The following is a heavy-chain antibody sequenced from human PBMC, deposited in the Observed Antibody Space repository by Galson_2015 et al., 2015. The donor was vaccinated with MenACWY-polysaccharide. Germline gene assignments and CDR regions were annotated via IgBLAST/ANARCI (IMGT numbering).Heavy chain of an antibody. CDR1: GGSITTSY. D-gene: IGHD1/OR15-1a*01. J-gene: IGHJ4*02. CDR3: AKWNNACRAYDY. Sequence: SETLSLTCTVSGGSITTSYWNWIRQPPGKGLEWIGYISYSGNTKYNPSLNSRVTMSVDASKTQFSLRLNSVTAADTAVYFCAKWNNACRAYDYWGQGTLITVSS. V-gene: IGHV4-59*01. CDR2: ISYSGNT.